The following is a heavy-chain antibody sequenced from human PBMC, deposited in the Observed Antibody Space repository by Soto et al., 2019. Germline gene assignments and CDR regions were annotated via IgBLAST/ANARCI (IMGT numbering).Heavy chain of an antibody. D-gene: IGHD2-15*01. J-gene: IGHJ4*02. V-gene: IGHV3-23*01. CDR2: ISGSGGST. CDR1: GFTFSSYA. Sequence: EVQLLESGGGLVQPGGSLRLSCAASGFTFSSYAMSWVRQAPGKGLEWVSAISGSGGSTYYADSVKGRFTISRDNSKNTLYRQMNSLRAEDTAVYYCAKDGPDIVVVVAATGEYFDYWGQGTLVTVSS. CDR3: AKDGPDIVVVVAATGEYFDY.